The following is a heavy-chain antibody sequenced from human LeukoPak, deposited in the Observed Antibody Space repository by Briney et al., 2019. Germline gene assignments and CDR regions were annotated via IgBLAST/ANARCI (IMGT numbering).Heavy chain of an antibody. J-gene: IGHJ3*02. CDR3: ARDGYDSSGYYSGRDAFDI. Sequence: SQTLSLTCTVSGGSISSGGYYWSWIRQHPGKGLEWIGYIYYSGSTYYNPSLKSRVTISVDTSKNQFSLKLSSVTAADTAVYYCARDGYDSSGYYSGRDAFDIWGQGTMVTVSS. V-gene: IGHV4-31*03. CDR1: GGSISSGGYY. CDR2: IYYSGST. D-gene: IGHD3-22*01.